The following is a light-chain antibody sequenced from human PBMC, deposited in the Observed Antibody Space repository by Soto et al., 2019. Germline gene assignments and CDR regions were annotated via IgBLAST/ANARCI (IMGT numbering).Light chain of an antibody. CDR1: XSDIGRNY. CDR3: GTWDSSLTTYV. J-gene: IGLJ1*01. Sequence: QSVLTQPPSVSAAPXQKVTXXCSGSXSDIGRNYVSWYQHLPGTAPKLLIYENNKRPSGIPDRLSGSKSGSSATLGITGLQTGDEADYYCGTWDSSLTTYVFGPGTKVTVL. CDR2: ENN. V-gene: IGLV1-51*02.